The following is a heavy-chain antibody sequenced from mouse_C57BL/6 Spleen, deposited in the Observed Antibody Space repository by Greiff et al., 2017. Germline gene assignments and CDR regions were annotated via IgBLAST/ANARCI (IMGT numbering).Heavy chain of an antibody. CDR2: IYPGGGYT. J-gene: IGHJ4*01. CDR1: GYTFTNYW. V-gene: IGHV1-63*01. Sequence: QVQLKESGAELVRPGTSVKMSCKASGYTFTNYWIGWAKQRPGHGLEWIGDIYPGGGYTNYNEKFKGKATLTADKSSSTAYMQFSSLTSEDSAVYYCARLHYYGGSYDAGYYAMDYWGQGTSVTVSS. D-gene: IGHD1-1*01. CDR3: ARLHYYGGSYDAGYYAMDY.